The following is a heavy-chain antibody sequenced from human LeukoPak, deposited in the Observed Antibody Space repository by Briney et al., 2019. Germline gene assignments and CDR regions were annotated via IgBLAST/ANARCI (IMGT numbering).Heavy chain of an antibody. V-gene: IGHV3-30-3*01. CDR3: ARESRIQLWLPDY. CDR2: ISYDGSNK. Sequence: PGGSLRLSCAASGFTFSNYAMHWVRQAPGKGLEWVAVISYDGSNKYYADSVKGRFTISRDDSKNTLYVQMNSLRAEDTAVYYCARESRIQLWLPDYWGQGTLVTVSS. J-gene: IGHJ4*02. CDR1: GFTFSNYA. D-gene: IGHD5-18*01.